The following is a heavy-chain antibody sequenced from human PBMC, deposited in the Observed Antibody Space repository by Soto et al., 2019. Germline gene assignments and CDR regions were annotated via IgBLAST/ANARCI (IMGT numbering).Heavy chain of an antibody. J-gene: IGHJ6*02. CDR3: ARDSTWGWLAAYGIHV. D-gene: IGHD6-19*01. Sequence: ASVKVSCKASGYTFTSYDINWVRQATGQGLEWMGWMNPNSGNTGYAQKFQGRVTMTRNTSISTAYMELSSLRSEDTAVYYCARDSTWGWLAAYGIHVWGQGTTVTVSS. CDR1: GYTFTSYD. CDR2: MNPNSGNT. V-gene: IGHV1-8*01.